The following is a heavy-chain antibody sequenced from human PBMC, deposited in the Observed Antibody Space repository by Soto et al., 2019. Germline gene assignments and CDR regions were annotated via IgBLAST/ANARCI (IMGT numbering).Heavy chain of an antibody. J-gene: IGHJ6*03. CDR3: ASYPTARNYMDV. CDR1: GYTFTSYD. Sequence: ASVKVSCKASGYTFTSYDINWVRQATGQGLEWMGWMNPNSGNTGYAQKFQGRVTMTRNTSISTAYMELSSLRSEDTAVYYCASYPTARNYMDVWGKGTTVTVSS. V-gene: IGHV1-8*01. CDR2: MNPNSGNT.